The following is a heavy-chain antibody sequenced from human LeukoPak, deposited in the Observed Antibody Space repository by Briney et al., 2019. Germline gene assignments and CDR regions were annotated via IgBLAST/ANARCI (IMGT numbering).Heavy chain of an antibody. CDR1: GFTFSSYS. Sequence: GGSLRLSCAASGFTFSSYSMNWVRQAPGKGLEWVSYIRSSSSTIYYADSVKGRFTISRDNAKNSLYLQMNSLRAEDTAVYYCARGHDYWGQGTLVTVSS. CDR3: ARGHDY. J-gene: IGHJ4*02. CDR2: IRSSSSTI. V-gene: IGHV3-48*01.